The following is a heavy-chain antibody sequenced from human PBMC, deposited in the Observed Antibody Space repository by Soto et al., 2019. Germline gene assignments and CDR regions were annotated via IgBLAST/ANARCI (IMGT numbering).Heavy chain of an antibody. J-gene: IGHJ6*03. CDR3: ARDPTSYDFWSGYYTPREYYYTDV. CDR2: INPSGGST. CDR1: GYTFTSYY. V-gene: IGHV1-46*03. D-gene: IGHD3-3*01. Sequence: GASLKVSCKASGYTFTSYYMHWVRQAPGQGLEWMGIINPSGGSTSYAQKFQGRVTMTRDTSTSTVYMELSSLRSEDTAVYYCARDPTSYDFWSGYYTPREYYYTDVWGKGTTVTVSS.